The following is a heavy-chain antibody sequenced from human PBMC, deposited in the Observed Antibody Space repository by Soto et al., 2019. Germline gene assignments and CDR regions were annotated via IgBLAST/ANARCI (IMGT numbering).Heavy chain of an antibody. D-gene: IGHD2-15*01. Sequence: QVQLVQSGAEVRQPASSVKVSCKTSGGTFSSYAISWVRQAPGQGLEWMGGIVPIVDTSTYAQKLQGRVTINADEATSTVYKELSSLRSDDTAVYHCVRAVAIPGHPDNWAPGTLFTVSS. CDR2: IVPIVDTS. J-gene: IGHJ4*02. CDR1: GGTFSSYA. CDR3: VRAVAIPGHPDN. V-gene: IGHV1-69*12.